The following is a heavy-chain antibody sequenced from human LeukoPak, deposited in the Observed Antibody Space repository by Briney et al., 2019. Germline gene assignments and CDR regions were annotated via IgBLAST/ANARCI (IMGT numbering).Heavy chain of an antibody. CDR3: ARDETGGATSGRVAFDI. Sequence: SQTLSLTCAISGDSVSSNSAAWNWIRQSPSRGLEWLGRTYYGSKWYYDYAVSVKSRITINPDTSKNHFSLHMNSVTPEDAAMYYCARDETGGATSGRVAFDIWGQGTMVTVSS. D-gene: IGHD1-26*01. V-gene: IGHV6-1*01. CDR1: GDSVSSNSAA. CDR2: TYYGSKWYY. J-gene: IGHJ3*02.